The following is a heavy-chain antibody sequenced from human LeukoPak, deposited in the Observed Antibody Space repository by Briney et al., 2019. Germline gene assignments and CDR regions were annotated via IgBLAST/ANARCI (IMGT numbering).Heavy chain of an antibody. Sequence: ESGPVLVKPTETLTLTCTVSGFSPSNARMGVSWIRQPPGKALEWLAHIFSNDERSYSTSLKSRLTISKDTSKSQVVLTMTNMDPVDTATYYCARAIYCSGGSCYPNWFDPWGQGTLVTVSS. CDR2: IFSNDER. V-gene: IGHV2-26*01. J-gene: IGHJ5*02. CDR3: ARAIYCSGGSCYPNWFDP. D-gene: IGHD2-15*01. CDR1: GFSPSNARMG.